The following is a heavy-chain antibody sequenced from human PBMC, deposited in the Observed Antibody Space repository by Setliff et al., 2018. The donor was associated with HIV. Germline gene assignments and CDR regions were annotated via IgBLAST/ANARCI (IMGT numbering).Heavy chain of an antibody. Sequence: SETLSLTCTVSGGSISSGNHYWAWIRQPAGKRLEWIGHIYASGSTYYNPSLNSRASISVDTSNSQVSLRLTSVTAADTAVYYCAREEDYNFWSGYDWFDPWGQGTLVTVSS. CDR2: IYASGST. CDR3: AREEDYNFWSGYDWFDP. D-gene: IGHD3-3*01. J-gene: IGHJ5*02. CDR1: GGSISSGNHY. V-gene: IGHV4-61*10.